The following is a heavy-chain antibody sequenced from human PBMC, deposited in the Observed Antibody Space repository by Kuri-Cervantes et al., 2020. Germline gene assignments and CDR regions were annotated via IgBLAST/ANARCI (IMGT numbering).Heavy chain of an antibody. CDR2: ISGSGGST. J-gene: IGHJ6*03. Sequence: GESLKISCAASGFTFSSYSMNWVRQAPGKGLEWVSAISGSGGSTYYADSVKGRFTISRDNSKNTLYLQMNSLRAEDTAVYYCARIPTYYDFWSVTTLYYYYMDVWGKGTTVTVSS. CDR1: GFTFSSYS. V-gene: IGHV3-23*01. D-gene: IGHD3-3*01. CDR3: ARIPTYYDFWSVTTLYYYYMDV.